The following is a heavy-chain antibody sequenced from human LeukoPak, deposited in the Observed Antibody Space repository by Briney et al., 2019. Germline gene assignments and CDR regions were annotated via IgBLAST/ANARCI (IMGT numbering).Heavy chain of an antibody. CDR3: WRGGWWSNV. J-gene: IGHJ6*02. D-gene: IGHD2-15*01. V-gene: IGHV4-59*01. CDR2: IYYTGST. CDR1: GGSISGYY. Sequence: PSETLFLTCTVSGGSISGYYWTWLRQPPGKGLEWIGYIYYTGSTNYNPSLKSRVTVSVDTSKSQFSLKLSSVTAADTAVYYCWRGGWWSNVWGPGTTVAVSS.